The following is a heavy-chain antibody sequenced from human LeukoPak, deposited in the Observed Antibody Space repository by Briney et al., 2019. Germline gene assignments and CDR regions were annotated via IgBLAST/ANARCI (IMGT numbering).Heavy chain of an antibody. CDR2: IWYDGSNK. CDR1: GFTFSSYG. CDR3: ARAGYCSGGSCYVFDY. J-gene: IGHJ4*02. Sequence: GGSLRLSCAASGFTFSSYGMHWVRQAPGKGLEWVAVIWYDGSNKYYADSVKGRFTISRDNSKNTLYLQMNSLRAEDTAVYYCARAGYCSGGSCYVFDYWGQGTLVTVSS. V-gene: IGHV3-33*01. D-gene: IGHD2-15*01.